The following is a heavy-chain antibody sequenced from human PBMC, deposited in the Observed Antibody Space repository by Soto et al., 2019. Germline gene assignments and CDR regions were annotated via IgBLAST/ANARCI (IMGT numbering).Heavy chain of an antibody. CDR2: IDPSGGTT. V-gene: IGHV1-46*01. CDR3: ARGERLYYFYYGMDV. CDR1: GYTFTSFY. D-gene: IGHD3-3*01. Sequence: GASVKVSCKPSGYTFTSFYMHWVRQAPGQGLEWMGIIDPSGGTTSYTQKFQGRVTMTRDTSASTAFLELSSLKSEDTAVYYCARGERLYYFYYGMDVWGQGSTVTVSS. J-gene: IGHJ6*02.